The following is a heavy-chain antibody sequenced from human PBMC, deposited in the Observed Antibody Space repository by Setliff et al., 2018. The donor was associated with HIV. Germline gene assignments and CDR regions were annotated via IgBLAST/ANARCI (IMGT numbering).Heavy chain of an antibody. Sequence: GASVKVSCKASGYTFNNYGISWVRQAPGQGLEWMGWINTHSGYTNYAQNVQGRVTVNMDTSTSTAYMELRSLKSDDTAIYYCAKERNIYYRFRIGLDVWGQGTTVTVSS. J-gene: IGHJ6*02. D-gene: IGHD3-10*01. CDR1: GYTFNNYG. CDR3: AKERNIYYRFRIGLDV. CDR2: INTHSGYT. V-gene: IGHV1-18*01.